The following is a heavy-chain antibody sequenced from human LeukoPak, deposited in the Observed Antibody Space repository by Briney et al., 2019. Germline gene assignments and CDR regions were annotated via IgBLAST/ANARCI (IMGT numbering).Heavy chain of an antibody. J-gene: IGHJ4*02. CDR2: IIPIFGTA. CDR3: ARGDYGDFQKFDY. Sequence: SVKVSCKASGGTFSSYAIGWVRQAPGQGLEWMGGIIPIFGTANYAQKFQGRVTITADESTSTAYMELSSLRSEDTAVYYCARGDYGDFQKFDYWGQGTLVTVSS. V-gene: IGHV1-69*01. D-gene: IGHD4-17*01. CDR1: GGTFSSYA.